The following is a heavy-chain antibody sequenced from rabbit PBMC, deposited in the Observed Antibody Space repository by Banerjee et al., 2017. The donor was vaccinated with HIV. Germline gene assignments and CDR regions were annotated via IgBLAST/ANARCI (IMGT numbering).Heavy chain of an antibody. J-gene: IGHJ6*01. CDR1: GFSFSSSYW. CDR2: IYTGSGSA. D-gene: IGHD4-2*01. CDR3: ARDRDWTLDL. Sequence: QEQLVESGGGLVQPEGSLALTCTASGFSFSSSYWICWVRQPPGKGLEWIACIYTGSGSALYVSWAKGRFTISKTSSTTVTLKMTSLTAADTATYFCARDRDWTLDLWGPGTLVTVS. V-gene: IGHV1S45*01.